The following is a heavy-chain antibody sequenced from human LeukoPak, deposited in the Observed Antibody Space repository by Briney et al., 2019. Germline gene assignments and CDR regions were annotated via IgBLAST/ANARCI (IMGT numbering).Heavy chain of an antibody. CDR1: GGSFSGYY. CDR3: ARDEPLLRLGELSSIDGFDI. J-gene: IGHJ3*02. D-gene: IGHD3-16*02. CDR2: INHSGNT. V-gene: IGHV4-34*01. Sequence: ASETLSLTCAVSGGSFSGYYWSWIRQPPGKGLEWIGEINHSGNTNYNTSLKSRVTISVDTSKNQFSLKLSSVTAADTAVYYCARDEPLLRLGELSSIDGFDIWGQGTMVTVSS.